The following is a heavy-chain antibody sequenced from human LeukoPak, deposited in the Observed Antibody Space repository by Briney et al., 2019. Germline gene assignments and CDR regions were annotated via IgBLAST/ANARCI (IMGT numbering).Heavy chain of an antibody. V-gene: IGHV3-21*01. J-gene: IGHJ4*02. CDR1: GLTFSSYS. D-gene: IGHD5-12*01. Sequence: AGSLRPSCAPSGLTFSSYSMNWVRQAPGKGLKWVSSISSSSSYIYNADALKGGFTISRDNAKNPLYLQMTGLRAEDTAVYYCARFRETTIPLDYWGQGTLVTVSS. CDR3: ARFRETTIPLDY. CDR2: ISSSSSYI.